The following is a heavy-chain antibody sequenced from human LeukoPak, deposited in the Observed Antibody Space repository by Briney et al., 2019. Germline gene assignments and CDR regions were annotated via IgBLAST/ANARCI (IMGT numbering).Heavy chain of an antibody. J-gene: IGHJ3*02. D-gene: IGHD4-23*01. V-gene: IGHV3-23*01. CDR3: ARSVVAVDDAFDI. CDR2: ISGRDSTT. Sequence: GGSLRLSCAASGFTFSSYAMSWVRQAPGKGLEWVSGISGRDSTTYYADSVKGRFTISRENSKNTLYLQMNSLRAEDTAVYYCARSVVAVDDAFDIWGQGTMVTVSS. CDR1: GFTFSSYA.